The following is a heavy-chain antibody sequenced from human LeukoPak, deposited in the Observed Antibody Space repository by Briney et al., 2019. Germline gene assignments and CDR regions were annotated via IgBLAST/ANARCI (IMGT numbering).Heavy chain of an antibody. CDR2: ISGDAGRT. CDR1: GFTFSSYG. J-gene: IGHJ4*02. Sequence: GGSLRLSCAASGFTFSSYGMNWVRQAPGKGLEWVSGISGDAGRTYYADSVKGRFTIYRDNSKNTLYLQMSSLRAEDTAVYYCARRAGAYSHPYDYWGQGTLVTVSS. CDR3: ARRAGAYSHPYDY. D-gene: IGHD4/OR15-4a*01. V-gene: IGHV3-23*01.